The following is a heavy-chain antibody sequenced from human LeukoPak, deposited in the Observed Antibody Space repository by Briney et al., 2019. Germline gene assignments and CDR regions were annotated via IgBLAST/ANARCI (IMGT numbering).Heavy chain of an antibody. Sequence: GGSLRLSCAASGFTFSSYDMHWVRQATGKGLEWVSTIGTAGDTYSPSSVQGRFTISRENAKNSLYHEMNSLGAGDTAVYYCASGAGEVGDYYFYGMDVWGQGTTVTVSS. CDR3: ASGAGEVGDYYFYGMDV. V-gene: IGHV3-13*01. CDR2: IGTAGDT. D-gene: IGHD3-10*01. J-gene: IGHJ6*02. CDR1: GFTFSSYD.